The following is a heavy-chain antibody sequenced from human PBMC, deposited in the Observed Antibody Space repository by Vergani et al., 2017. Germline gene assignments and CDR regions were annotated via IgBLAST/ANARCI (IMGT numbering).Heavy chain of an antibody. Sequence: EVQLVDSGGGLVQPGGSLRLSCAASGFSFSSYWMHWVRQAPGKGLVWVSRINSDGSSTSYADSVKGRFTISRDNAKNTLYLQMNSLRAEDTAVYYCARXTRYFDWLPGFDYWGQGTLVTVSS. CDR2: INSDGSST. CDR3: ARXTRYFDWLPGFDY. CDR1: GFSFSSYW. J-gene: IGHJ4*02. V-gene: IGHV3-74*01. D-gene: IGHD3-9*01.